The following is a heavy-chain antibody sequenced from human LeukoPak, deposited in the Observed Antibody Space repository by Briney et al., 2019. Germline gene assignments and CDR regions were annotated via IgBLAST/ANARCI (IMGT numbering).Heavy chain of an antibody. J-gene: IGHJ4*02. CDR3: ARIYSGSYDY. CDR1: GFTVSSNE. Sequence: GGSLRLSCAASGFTVSSNEMNWVRQAPGKGLEWVSFISGGSTYCADSRKGGFTISRDNSKITLHLQMNSLRAEDTAVYYCARIYSGSYDYWGQGTLVTVSS. V-gene: IGHV3-38-3*01. D-gene: IGHD1-26*01. CDR2: ISGGST.